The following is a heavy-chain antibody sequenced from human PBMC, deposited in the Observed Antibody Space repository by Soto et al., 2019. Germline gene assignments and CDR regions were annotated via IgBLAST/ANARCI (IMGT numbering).Heavy chain of an antibody. J-gene: IGHJ6*02. D-gene: IGHD2-2*01. CDR2: INHSGST. V-gene: IGHV4-34*01. Sequence: SETLSLTCAVYGGSFSGYYWSWIRQPPGKGLEWIGEINHSGSTNYNPSLKSRVTISVDTSKNQFSLKLSSVTAADTAVYYCARLRIPAGRYYYYSMDVWGQGTTVAVSS. CDR1: GGSFSGYY. CDR3: ARLRIPAGRYYYYSMDV.